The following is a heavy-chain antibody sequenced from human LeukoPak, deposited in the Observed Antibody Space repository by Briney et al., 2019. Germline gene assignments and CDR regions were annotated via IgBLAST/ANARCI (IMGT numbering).Heavy chain of an antibody. CDR2: INHRGAT. CDR3: ARTAMVPAAMHTWCFDL. Sequence: SETLSLTCAVYGESFSGYYWSWIRQPPGKGLEWIGEINHRGATNYNPSLKSRVTISVDTSKNQFSLKLSSVTAADTAMYYCARTAMVPAAMHTWCFDLWGRGTLVTVSS. J-gene: IGHJ2*01. D-gene: IGHD2-2*01. V-gene: IGHV4-34*01. CDR1: GESFSGYY.